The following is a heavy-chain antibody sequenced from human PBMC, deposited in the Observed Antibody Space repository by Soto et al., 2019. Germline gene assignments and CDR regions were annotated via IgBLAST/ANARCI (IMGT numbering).Heavy chain of an antibody. CDR3: ARGSGELLSPVDY. CDR1: GYTFTSYD. CDR2: MNPNSGNT. D-gene: IGHD3-10*01. J-gene: IGHJ4*02. V-gene: IGHV1-8*01. Sequence: QVQLVQSGAEVKKPGASVKVSCKASGYTFTSYDINWVRQATGQGLEWMGWMNPNSGNTGYAQKFKGKVTMTRNISISTPYMELISLRSEDTAVYYCARGSGELLSPVDYWGQGTLVTVSS.